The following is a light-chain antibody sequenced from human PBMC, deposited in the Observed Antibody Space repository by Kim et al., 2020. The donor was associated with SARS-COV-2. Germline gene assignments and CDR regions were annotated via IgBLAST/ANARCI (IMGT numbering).Light chain of an antibody. CDR1: QRIDSN. CDR2: GAS. Sequence: SPGERVTLSGRASQRIDSNLAWYQHKPGQAPRLLIRGASTRGTGFPDRFSGTGSGTEFSLTISSLQSDDFGVYYCQQYYDWPPITFGQGTRLEIK. CDR3: QQYYDWPPIT. V-gene: IGKV3-15*01. J-gene: IGKJ5*01.